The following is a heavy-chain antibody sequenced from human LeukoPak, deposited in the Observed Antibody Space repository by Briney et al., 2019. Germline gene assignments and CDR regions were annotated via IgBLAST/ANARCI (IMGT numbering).Heavy chain of an antibody. V-gene: IGHV3-30*02. CDR2: IRYDGSVQ. CDR1: GFTFSTYG. CDR3: ARGGGY. J-gene: IGHJ4*02. D-gene: IGHD3-16*01. Sequence: GGSLRLSCAASGFTFSTYGMHWVRQAPGKGLEWVAFIRYDGSVQYYTDSVTGRFTISRDNSKNTLYLQMNSLRDEDTAVYSCARGGGYWGQGTLVTVSS.